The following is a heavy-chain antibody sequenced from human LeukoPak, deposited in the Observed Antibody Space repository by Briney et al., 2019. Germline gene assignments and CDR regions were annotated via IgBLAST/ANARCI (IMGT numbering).Heavy chain of an antibody. CDR3: AKDPINWDARRYFDY. D-gene: IGHD1-20*01. Sequence: PSETLSLTCTVSGGSISSSSYYWGWIRQPPGKGLEWIGSIYYSGSTYYNPSLKSRVTISVDTSKNQFSLKLSSVTAADTAVYYCAKDPINWDARRYFDYWGQGTLVTVSS. V-gene: IGHV4-39*07. J-gene: IGHJ4*02. CDR1: GGSISSSSYY. CDR2: IYYSGST.